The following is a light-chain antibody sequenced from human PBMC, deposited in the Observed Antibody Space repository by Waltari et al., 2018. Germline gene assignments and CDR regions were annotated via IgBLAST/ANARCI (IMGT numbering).Light chain of an antibody. Sequence: EIVFTQSPGTLSLSPGQGATLSCRTSQTIRTTYLAWYQQKPGQAPTLLIYGTFTRATGIPDRFTGSGSGTHFSLTISSLEPEDFATYYCQQYDISPLTFGGGTKVEIK. CDR3: QQYDISPLT. CDR2: GTF. CDR1: QTIRTTY. J-gene: IGKJ4*01. V-gene: IGKV3-20*01.